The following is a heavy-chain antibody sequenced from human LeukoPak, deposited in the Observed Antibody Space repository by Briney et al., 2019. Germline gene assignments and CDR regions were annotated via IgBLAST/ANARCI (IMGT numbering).Heavy chain of an antibody. J-gene: IGHJ4*02. CDR1: GGSISSYY. CDR2: IYYSGST. Sequence: SETLSLTCTVSGGSISSYYWRWIRQPPGKGLECIGYIYYSGSTNYNPSLKSRVTISVDTSKNQFSLKLSSVTAADTAVYYCARQEKYYYDSSGYYTYYFDYWGQGTLVTVSS. V-gene: IGHV4-59*08. CDR3: ARQEKYYYDSSGYYTYYFDY. D-gene: IGHD3-22*01.